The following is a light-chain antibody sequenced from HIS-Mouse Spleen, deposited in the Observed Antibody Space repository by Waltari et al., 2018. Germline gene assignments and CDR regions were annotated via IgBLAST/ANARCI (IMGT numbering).Light chain of an antibody. V-gene: IGKV1-8*01. CDR2: AAS. CDR3: KQYSSYPYT. CDR1: QGISSS. Sequence: AIRMTQSPSSFSASTGDRLTIPCGASQGISSSLSWYQQKPGKAPKLLIYAASTLQSGVPSRFSGSGSGTDFTLTISCLQSEDFATYYCKQYSSYPYTFGQGTKLEIK. J-gene: IGKJ2*01.